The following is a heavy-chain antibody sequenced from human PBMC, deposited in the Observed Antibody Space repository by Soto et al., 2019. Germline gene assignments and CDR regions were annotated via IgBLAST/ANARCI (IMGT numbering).Heavy chain of an antibody. J-gene: IGHJ5*02. D-gene: IGHD3-3*01. CDR2: ISSSSSYI. CDR3: AREQDFTFDP. V-gene: IGHV3-21*01. CDR1: GFTFSSYS. Sequence: EVQLVESGGGLVKPGGSLRLSCAASGFTFSSYSMNWVRQAPGKGLEWVSSISSSSSYIYYADSVKVRFTISRDNAKNSLYLQMNSLRAEDTAVYYCAREQDFTFDPWGQGTLVTVSS.